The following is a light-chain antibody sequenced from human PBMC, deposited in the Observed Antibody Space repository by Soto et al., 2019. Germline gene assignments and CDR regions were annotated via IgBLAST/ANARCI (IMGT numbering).Light chain of an antibody. J-gene: IGKJ1*01. CDR2: ATS. CDR1: QDISRW. V-gene: IGKV1-12*01. Sequence: DIQMTQSPSSVSASVGDRVIITCRASQDISRWLAWYQQKPGRAPQLLIDATSNLQSGVPSRFSGSGSGTDFTLTISNLHPEDFATYYCQQANTFPHTLGEGTRVEIK. CDR3: QQANTFPHT.